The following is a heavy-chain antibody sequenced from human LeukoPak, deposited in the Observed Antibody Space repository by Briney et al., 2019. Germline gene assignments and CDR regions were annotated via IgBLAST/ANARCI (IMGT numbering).Heavy chain of an antibody. D-gene: IGHD1-26*01. CDR3: ATRGSYSFDY. J-gene: IGHJ4*02. Sequence: SVTVSFKASGGTFSSYAISWVRQAPGQGREWMGGIIPIFGTANYAQKLQGRVTITTDESTSTAYMELSSLRSEDTAVYYCATRGSYSFDYWGQGTLVTVSS. CDR2: IIPIFGTA. CDR1: GGTFSSYA. V-gene: IGHV1-69*05.